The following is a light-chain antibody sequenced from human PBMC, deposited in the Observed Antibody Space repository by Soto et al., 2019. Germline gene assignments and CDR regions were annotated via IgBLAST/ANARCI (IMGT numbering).Light chain of an antibody. V-gene: IGKV3-20*01. CDR1: QSVSSSY. CDR2: GAS. CDR3: QQYGSSPPIT. Sequence: EIVLTQSPGTLSLSPGERATLSCRASQSVSSSYLAWYQQKPGQTPRLLIYGASIRATGIPDRFSGSGSATAFTLTTSSLEPEEFAVYYCQQYGSSPPITFGQGTRLEIK. J-gene: IGKJ5*01.